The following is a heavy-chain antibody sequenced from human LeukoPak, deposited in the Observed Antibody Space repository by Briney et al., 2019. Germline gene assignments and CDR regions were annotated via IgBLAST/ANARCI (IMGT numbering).Heavy chain of an antibody. CDR2: IYYSGST. Sequence: SETLSLTCAVYGGSFSGYYWSWIRQPPGKGLEWIGSIYYSGSTYYNPSLKSRVTISIDTSKNQFSLKLSSVTAADTAVYYCAELGYSSGLGYWGQGTLVTVSS. D-gene: IGHD6-19*01. CDR3: AELGYSSGLGY. V-gene: IGHV4-34*01. J-gene: IGHJ4*02. CDR1: GGSFSGYY.